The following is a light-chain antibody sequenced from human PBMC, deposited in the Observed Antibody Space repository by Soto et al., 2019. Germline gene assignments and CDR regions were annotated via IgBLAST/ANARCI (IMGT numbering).Light chain of an antibody. V-gene: IGLV2-14*03. CDR1: SSDIGAFTL. CDR3: SSYTSSSTHV. CDR2: DVN. Sequence: QSALTHPASVSGSPGQSITISCTGTSSDIGAFTLVSWYQQHPGKVPKLMIFDVNRRPSGVSDRVSGSKSGNTASLTISGLQAEDEGDDYCSSYTSSSTHVFGSGTKLTVL. J-gene: IGLJ1*01.